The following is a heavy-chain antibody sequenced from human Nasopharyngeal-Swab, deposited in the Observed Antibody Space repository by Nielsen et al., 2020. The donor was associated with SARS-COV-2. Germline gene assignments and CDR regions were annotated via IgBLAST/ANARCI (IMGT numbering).Heavy chain of an antibody. CDR1: GFTFSSYG. D-gene: IGHD5-18*01. V-gene: IGHV3-30*03. CDR2: ISNDGSDK. Sequence: GESLQISCAASGFTFSSYGMHWVRQAPGKGLEWEAFISNDGSDKYYADSVKGRFTISRDNSKNTLYLQMNSLRAEDTAVYYCAFSTTAIVTPSGCWGQGTLVTVSS. CDR3: AFSTTAIVTPSGC. J-gene: IGHJ4*02.